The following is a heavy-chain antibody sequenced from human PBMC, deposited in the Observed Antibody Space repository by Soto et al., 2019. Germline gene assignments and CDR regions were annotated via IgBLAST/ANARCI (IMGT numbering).Heavy chain of an antibody. Sequence: SQTLSLTCVGSGDTLSTNSVSWNWVRQSPSRGLGWLGRTYYKYRWYSDYAVFVSSRIDINENPYKNQVTLQLNSVTPEDTAVYYXARSEEDSDYYYYGMDVWGQGTTVTVSS. CDR3: ARSEEDSDYYYYGMDV. V-gene: IGHV6-1*01. D-gene: IGHD2-15*01. CDR2: TYYKYRWYS. J-gene: IGHJ6*02. CDR1: GDTLSTNSVS.